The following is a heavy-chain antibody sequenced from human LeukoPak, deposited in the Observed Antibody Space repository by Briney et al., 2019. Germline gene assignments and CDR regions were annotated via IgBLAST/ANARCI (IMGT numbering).Heavy chain of an antibody. V-gene: IGHV4-38-2*01. Sequence: SETLSLTCGVSGYSISRGYYWAWIRQPPGKGLEWIGTIYHTGSTYYTPSLGSRVTISVDTSNNEFSLNLNSVTAADTAVYYCARAGWIITSGIDYWGQGALVTVSS. CDR2: IYHTGST. CDR1: GYSISRGYY. D-gene: IGHD3-10*01. CDR3: ARAGWIITSGIDY. J-gene: IGHJ4*02.